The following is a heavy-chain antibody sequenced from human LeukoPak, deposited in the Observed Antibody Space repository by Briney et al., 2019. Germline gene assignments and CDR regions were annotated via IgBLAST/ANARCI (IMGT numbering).Heavy chain of an antibody. CDR1: SGSISSYY. D-gene: IGHD2-2*02. V-gene: IGHV4-4*07. CDR2: IYTSGST. CDR3: ASRPYTYGYFEN. Sequence: SETLSLTCTVSSGSISSYYWSWIRQPAAKGLEWIGRIYTSGSTNYNPSLKSRVTISIDMSRNQFSLKLSSLTAADTAVYYCASRPYTYGYFENWGPGTLVTVSS. J-gene: IGHJ4*02.